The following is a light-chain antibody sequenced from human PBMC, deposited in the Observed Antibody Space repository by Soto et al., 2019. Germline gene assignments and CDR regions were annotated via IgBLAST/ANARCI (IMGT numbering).Light chain of an antibody. V-gene: IGKV1-5*01. CDR3: QPYNSYSPLT. J-gene: IGKJ4*01. CDR2: DAS. CDR1: QGISSW. Sequence: DIQMTQSPSTLSASVGDKVTITCRASQGISSWLAWYQQKPGKAPKLLIYDASSLESGVPSRFSGSGSGTEFTLTISSLQPDDVATYYCQPYNSYSPLTFGGGTKVDIK.